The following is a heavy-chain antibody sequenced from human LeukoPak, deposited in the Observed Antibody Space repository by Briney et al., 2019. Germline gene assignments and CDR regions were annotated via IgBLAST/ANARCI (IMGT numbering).Heavy chain of an antibody. CDR3: ARDDSSGSHVDPKLLDAFDV. CDR2: INHSGST. CDR1: GFTFSSYA. J-gene: IGHJ3*01. V-gene: IGHV4-34*01. D-gene: IGHD3-22*01. Sequence: GSLRLSCAASGFTFSSYAMSWVRQAPGKGLEWIGEINHSGSTNYNPSLKSRVTISVDTSKNQFSLKLSSVTAADTAVYYCARDDSSGSHVDPKLLDAFDVWGQGTMVTVSS.